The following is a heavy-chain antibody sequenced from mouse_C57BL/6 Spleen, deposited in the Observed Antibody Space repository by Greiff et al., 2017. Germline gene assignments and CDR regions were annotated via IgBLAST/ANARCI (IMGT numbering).Heavy chain of an antibody. CDR2: IDPETGGT. V-gene: IGHV1-15*01. J-gene: IGHJ3*01. CDR1: GYTFTDYE. CDR3: TRAELGRGFAY. Sequence: QVQLQQSGAELVRPGASVTMSCKASGYTFTDYEMHWVKQTPVHGLEWIGAIDPETGGTAYNQKFKGKAILTADKSSSTAYMVLRSLTSEASAVYYCTRAELGRGFAYWGQGTLVTVSA. D-gene: IGHD4-1*01.